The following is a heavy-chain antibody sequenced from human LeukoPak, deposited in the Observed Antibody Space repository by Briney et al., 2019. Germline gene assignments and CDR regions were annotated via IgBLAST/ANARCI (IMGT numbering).Heavy chain of an antibody. CDR1: VGSIRDSY. J-gene: IGHJ4*02. V-gene: IGHV4-59*01. D-gene: IGHD1/OR15-1a*01. CDR2: ICNSGTT. CDR3: ARGNKYPGVFDY. Sequence: PSETLSLTCSVSVGSIRDSYWSWIRQPPGKGLEWIGYICNSGTTSYNPSLKGQVTISVDTSKNQFSLKLYSVTAADTAVYYCARGNKYPGVFDYWGQGTLVTVSS.